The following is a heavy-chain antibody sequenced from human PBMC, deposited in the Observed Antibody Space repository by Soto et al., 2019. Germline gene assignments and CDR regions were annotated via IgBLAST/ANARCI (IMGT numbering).Heavy chain of an antibody. D-gene: IGHD2-2*01. CDR3: ARAVVLSFTRFYDMDV. V-gene: IGHV1-69*13. Sequence: SVKVSCKTSGGTFSSYSINWVRQAPGQGLEWMGRVIPMFGTTDYAQRFQGRVTFTADESTSTASMEVTNLTFEDTAVYYCARAVVLSFTRFYDMDVWGQGTTVTVSS. CDR1: GGTFSSYS. CDR2: VIPMFGTT. J-gene: IGHJ6*02.